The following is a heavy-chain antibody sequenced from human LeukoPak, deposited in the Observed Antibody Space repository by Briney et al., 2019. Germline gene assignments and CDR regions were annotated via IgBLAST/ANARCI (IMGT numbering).Heavy chain of an antibody. V-gene: IGHV4-59*08. CDR2: IYNSGSA. D-gene: IGHD2-8*02. CDR1: GGFISQEY. CDR3: AGHHPRNTVDF. J-gene: IGHJ4*02. Sequence: SETLSLTCTVSGGFISQEYWSWIRQPPGKGLEWIGYIYNSGSASYNPSLGSRVTMSVDTSKNQFSLKLSSVTAADTAVYYCAGHHPRNTVDFWGQGTLVTVSS.